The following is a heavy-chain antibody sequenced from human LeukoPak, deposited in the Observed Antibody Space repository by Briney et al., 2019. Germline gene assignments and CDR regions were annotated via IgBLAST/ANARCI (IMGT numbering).Heavy chain of an antibody. Sequence: PGGSLRLSCVASGFTFSNYAMSWVRQAPGKRLEWVSAATGRGSSTYYADSVKGRFTISRDNSRNTLFLQMNSLRAEDTAIYYCAKWGDFDILTGYYVSDFWGQGTLVTVSS. D-gene: IGHD3-9*01. CDR2: ATGRGSST. CDR3: AKWGDFDILTGYYVSDF. J-gene: IGHJ4*02. V-gene: IGHV3-23*01. CDR1: GFTFSNYA.